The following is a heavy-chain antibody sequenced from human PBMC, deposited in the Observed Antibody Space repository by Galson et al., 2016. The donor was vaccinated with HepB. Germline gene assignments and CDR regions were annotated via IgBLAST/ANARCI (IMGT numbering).Heavy chain of an antibody. CDR1: GFTFTSYW. J-gene: IGHJ6*01. CDR2: INSDGSST. D-gene: IGHD3-10*01. CDR3: ARVGVIPYYYYGMDV. Sequence: SLRLSCAASGFTFTSYWIHWVRQVPGEGLVWVSRINSDGSSTHYADSVKGRFTISRDNAKNTVYLQMNSLRVEDTAVYYCARVGVIPYYYYGMDVLGQGTMVIVSS. V-gene: IGHV3-74*01.